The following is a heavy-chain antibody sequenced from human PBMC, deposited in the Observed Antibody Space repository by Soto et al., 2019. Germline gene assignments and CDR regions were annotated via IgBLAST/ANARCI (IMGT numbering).Heavy chain of an antibody. CDR3: WRGGGVGVAGSAAFDM. Sequence: QLHLVQSGAVVKKPGASVTVSCSASGYPVTAYYMHWVRQAPGRGLEWMGGINPATGAAKYTQALPGRVPLDRATSPCEVCRVLGGRTAEDPALFYCWRGGGVGVAGSAAFDMWGQGTLVTVSS. D-gene: IGHD3-3*01. CDR2: INPATGAA. CDR1: GYPVTAYY. V-gene: IGHV1-2*02. J-gene: IGHJ3*02.